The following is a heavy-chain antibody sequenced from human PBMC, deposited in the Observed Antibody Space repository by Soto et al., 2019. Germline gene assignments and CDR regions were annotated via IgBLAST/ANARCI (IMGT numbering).Heavy chain of an antibody. CDR2: IYYSGST. Sequence: SETLSLTCTVSGGSISSGGYYWSWIRQHPGKGLEWIGYIYYSGSTYYNPSLKSRVTISVDTSKNQFSLKLSSVTAADTAVYYCARGHGFWSGYYGGYYYYYYMDVWGKGTTVTVSS. CDR3: ARGHGFWSGYYGGYYYYYYMDV. CDR1: GGSISSGGYY. D-gene: IGHD3-3*01. J-gene: IGHJ6*03. V-gene: IGHV4-31*03.